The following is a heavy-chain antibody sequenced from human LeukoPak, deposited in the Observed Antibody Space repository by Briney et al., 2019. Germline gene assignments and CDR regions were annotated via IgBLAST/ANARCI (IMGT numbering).Heavy chain of an antibody. D-gene: IGHD6-19*01. CDR1: GFTFSSYA. CDR2: IKGDASEK. CDR3: ARQAGFT. J-gene: IGHJ5*02. Sequence: PGGSLRLSCAASGFTFSSYAMSWVRQAPGKGLECVAHIKGDASEKYYLDSVKGRCTISRDKSKNSLYLQMNSLRAEDPAVYYCARQAGFTWGQGTLVTVSS. V-gene: IGHV3-7*01.